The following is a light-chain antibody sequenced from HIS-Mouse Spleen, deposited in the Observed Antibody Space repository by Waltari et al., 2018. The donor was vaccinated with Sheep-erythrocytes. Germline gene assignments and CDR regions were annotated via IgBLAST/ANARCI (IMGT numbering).Light chain of an antibody. CDR2: DVS. CDR3: CSYAGSYNHV. V-gene: IGLV2-11*01. Sequence: QSALTQPRSVSGSPGQSVTIPCTGTSSDDGGYNYVSWYQQHPGKAPKLMIYDVSKRPSGVPDRFSGSKSGNTASLTISGLQAEDEADYYCCSYAGSYNHVFATGTKVTVL. CDR1: SSDDGGYNY. J-gene: IGLJ1*01.